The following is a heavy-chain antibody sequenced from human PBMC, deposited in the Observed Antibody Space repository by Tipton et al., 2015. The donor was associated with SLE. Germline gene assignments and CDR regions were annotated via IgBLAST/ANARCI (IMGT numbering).Heavy chain of an antibody. D-gene: IGHD6-13*01. J-gene: IGHJ4*02. CDR3: AGAVGTAAGLRDY. CDR2: LYTSGST. V-gene: IGHV4-4*07. Sequence: LRLSCTVSGGSISNHHWSWIRQSAGNRLEWIGRLYTSGSTNYNPSLQSRASMSLDTSKNQFSLKLSSVTAADAAIYYCAGAVGTAAGLRDYWGQGTLVTVSS. CDR1: GGSISNHH.